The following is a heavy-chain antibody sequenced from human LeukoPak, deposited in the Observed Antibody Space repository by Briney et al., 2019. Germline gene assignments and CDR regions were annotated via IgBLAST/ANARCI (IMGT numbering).Heavy chain of an antibody. Sequence: GGSLRLSCAASGFTFDDYGMHWVRQAPGKGLEWVSGITWNSGSLGYADSVKGRFTISRDNSKNTLYLQMNSLRAEDTAVYYCTILAVASDFDYWGQGTLVTVSS. CDR2: ITWNSGSL. D-gene: IGHD6-19*01. CDR1: GFTFDDYG. J-gene: IGHJ4*02. V-gene: IGHV3-9*01. CDR3: TILAVASDFDY.